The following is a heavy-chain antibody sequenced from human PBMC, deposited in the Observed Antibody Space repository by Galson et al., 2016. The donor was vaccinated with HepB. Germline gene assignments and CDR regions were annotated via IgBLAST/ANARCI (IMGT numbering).Heavy chain of an antibody. CDR1: GYTLTNYY. CDR3: ARASWEFPTNFDF. V-gene: IGHV1-46*01. D-gene: IGHD1-26*01. Sequence: SVKVSCKASGYTLTNYYIHWVRQTPGQGLEWMGLINPSGGSTIYAQKFQGRVTMTRDTSTSTAYMELRSLRSDDMAVYYCARASWEFPTNFDFWGQGTLVTVSS. CDR2: INPSGGST. J-gene: IGHJ4*02.